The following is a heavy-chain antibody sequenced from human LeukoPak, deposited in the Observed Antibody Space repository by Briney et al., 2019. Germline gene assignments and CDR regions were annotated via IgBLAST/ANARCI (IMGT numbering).Heavy chain of an antibody. J-gene: IGHJ4*02. D-gene: IGHD2-21*02. Sequence: ASVKVSCKASGYTFTSYDINWVRQATGQGLEWMGWMNPNSGNTGYAQKFQGRVTMTRNTSISTAYMELSSLRSEDTAVYYCARGGIVVVTARPCYFDYWGQGTLVTVSS. CDR3: ARGGIVVVTARPCYFDY. CDR1: GYTFTSYD. CDR2: MNPNSGNT. V-gene: IGHV1-8*01.